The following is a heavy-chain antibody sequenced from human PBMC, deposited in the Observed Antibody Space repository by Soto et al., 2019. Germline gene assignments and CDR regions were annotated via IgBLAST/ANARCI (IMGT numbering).Heavy chain of an antibody. V-gene: IGHV4-39*01. CDR1: GGSTSSNEYY. CDR3: ARLLGRPFGMDV. J-gene: IGHJ6*02. CDR2: IYSRGNT. Sequence: QLQLQESGPGLVKASETLALTCSVSGGSTSSNEYYWAWIRQPPGKGLEWIAAIYSRGNTYYNASLKSRVTVSIDTSNNLVVLKLTSVTARDTAVYYCARLLGRPFGMDVWGQGTTVTVS.